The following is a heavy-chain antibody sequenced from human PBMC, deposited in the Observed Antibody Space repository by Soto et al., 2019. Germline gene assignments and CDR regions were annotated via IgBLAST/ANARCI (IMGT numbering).Heavy chain of an antibody. D-gene: IGHD2-2*01. V-gene: IGHV4-59*01. J-gene: IGHJ4*02. CDR2: IYYNGNT. CDR1: GGSISNYY. CDR3: ARAVLLVVPAGILIIDS. Sequence: PSETLSLTCSVSGGSISNYYWSWIRQSPGKGLEWIGYIYYNGNTHYNPSLRSRVTMSVDTSKNQFSLNLSSVTAADTAVYYCARAVLLVVPAGILIIDSCGQGTLVTVYS.